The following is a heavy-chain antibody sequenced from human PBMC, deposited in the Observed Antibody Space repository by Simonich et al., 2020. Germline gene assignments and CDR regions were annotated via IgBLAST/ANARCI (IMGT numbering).Heavy chain of an antibody. V-gene: IGHV4-34*01. CDR3: ARHLQLGPFDY. J-gene: IGHJ4*02. CDR1: GGSFSGYY. CDR2: INQSGRN. Sequence: QVQLQQLGAGLLKPSETLSLTCAVYGGSFSGYYWSWVPHPPGKGLEWIGEINQSGRNNYNPSLKSRVTISVDTSKNQFSLKLSSVTAADTAVYYCARHLQLGPFDYWGQGTLVTVSS. D-gene: IGHD1-1*01.